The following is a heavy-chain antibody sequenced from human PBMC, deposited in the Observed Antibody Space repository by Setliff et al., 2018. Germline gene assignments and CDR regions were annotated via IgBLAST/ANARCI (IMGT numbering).Heavy chain of an antibody. CDR2: IWDDGGNK. CDR1: GFTFSTYR. J-gene: IGHJ3*02. D-gene: IGHD6-19*01. Sequence: PGGSLRLSCAASGFTFSTYRMHWVRQAPGKGLEWVAVIWDDGGNKYHADSVKGRLTISRDNSKNTLYLQMNSLRAEDTAVYYCIRDTSGRDAFDIWGQGTPVTVSS. V-gene: IGHV3-33*08. CDR3: IRDTSGRDAFDI.